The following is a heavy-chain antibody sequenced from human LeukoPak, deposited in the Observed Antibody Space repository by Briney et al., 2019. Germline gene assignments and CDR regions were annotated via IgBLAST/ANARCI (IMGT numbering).Heavy chain of an antibody. CDR3: ANSKPMWNDAFDI. J-gene: IGHJ3*02. CDR2: TYCRSKWYN. V-gene: IGHV6-1*01. D-gene: IGHD1-1*01. Sequence: SQTLSLTCAISGDSVSSNSALWNWIRQSPSRGLEWLGRTYCRSKWYNDYAVSVKSRITINADTSKNQFSLQLNSVTPEDTAVYYCANSKPMWNDAFDIWGQGTMVTASS. CDR1: GDSVSSNSAL.